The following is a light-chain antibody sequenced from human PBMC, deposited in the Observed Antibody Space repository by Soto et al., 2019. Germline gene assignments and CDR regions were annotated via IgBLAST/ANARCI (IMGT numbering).Light chain of an antibody. CDR1: SSNIGSNS. Sequence: QAVVTQPPSASGAPGQRVTISCSGSSSNIGSNSVNWYQHFPGTAPKVVIYSNNQRPSGVPDRFSGSKSGTSASLAISGLQSDDEAYYFCAAWDESLNGHVVFGGGTKLTVL. J-gene: IGLJ2*01. V-gene: IGLV1-44*01. CDR2: SNN. CDR3: AAWDESLNGHVV.